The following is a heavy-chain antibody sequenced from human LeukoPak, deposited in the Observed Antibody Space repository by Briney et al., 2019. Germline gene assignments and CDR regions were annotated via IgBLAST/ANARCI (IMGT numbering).Heavy chain of an antibody. J-gene: IGHJ3*02. V-gene: IGHV3-20*04. D-gene: IGHD1-26*01. Sequence: GGSLRLSCAASGFKFDDHGMSWVRQVPGKGLERVSGLNWNGGRTGYADSVKGRFTISRDNAKNSLYLQMNSLRAEDTAFYYCAKDRSFIGLDIWGQGTMVIVSS. CDR2: LNWNGGRT. CDR1: GFKFDDHG. CDR3: AKDRSFIGLDI.